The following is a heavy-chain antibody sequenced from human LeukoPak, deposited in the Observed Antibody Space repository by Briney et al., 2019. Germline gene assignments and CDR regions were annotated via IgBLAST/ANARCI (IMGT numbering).Heavy chain of an antibody. CDR1: GFTFSSYE. CDR2: ISSSGSTI. D-gene: IGHD3-10*01. V-gene: IGHV3-48*03. J-gene: IGHJ3*02. Sequence: GGSLRLSCAASGFTFSSYEMNWVRQAPGKGLEWVSYISSSGSTIYYADSVKGRFTISRDNAKNSLYLQMNSLRAEDTAVYYCARDGFGELSDAFDIWGQGTMVTVSS. CDR3: ARDGFGELSDAFDI.